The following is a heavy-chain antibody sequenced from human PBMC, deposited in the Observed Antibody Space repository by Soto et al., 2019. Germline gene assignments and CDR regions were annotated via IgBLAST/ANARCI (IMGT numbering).Heavy chain of an antibody. V-gene: IGHV4-34*01. CDR2: VKDGGHT. CDR1: GGSLSGYY. CDR3: ARGQEGVVATH. Sequence: QVQLQQWGAGLLKPSETLSLNCAVTGGSLSGYYWSWIRQPPGKGLEWIGEVKDGGHTNYSPSLRGXGTLSXXTSNNQFSLRLNSVTAADTGVYYCARGQEGVVATHWDQGSLVTVSS. J-gene: IGHJ4*02. D-gene: IGHD5-12*01.